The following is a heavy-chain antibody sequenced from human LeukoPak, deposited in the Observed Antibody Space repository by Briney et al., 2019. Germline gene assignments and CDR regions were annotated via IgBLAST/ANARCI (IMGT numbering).Heavy chain of an antibody. CDR1: GGSISSGDYY. CDR2: IYYSGST. J-gene: IGHJ6*03. Sequence: PSETLSLTCTVSGGSISSGDYYWSWIRQPPGKGLEWIGYIYYSGSTYYNPSLKSRVTISVDTSKNQFSLKLSSVTVADTAVYYCARLGYCSSTSCSTSYYYYYYMDVWGKGTTVTVSS. D-gene: IGHD2-2*01. V-gene: IGHV4-30-4*02. CDR3: ARLGYCSSTSCSTSYYYYYYMDV.